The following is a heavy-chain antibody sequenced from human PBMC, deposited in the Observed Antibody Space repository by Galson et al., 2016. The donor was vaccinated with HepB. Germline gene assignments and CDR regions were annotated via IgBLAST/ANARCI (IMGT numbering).Heavy chain of an antibody. CDR3: ARLVTSNSWYGWFDP. Sequence: SLRLSCAVSGFTFSNYAMSWVRQAPGKGLEWVSSIGGSGGGTYYADSVKGRFTISRDNFRDTLYLHMNSLRAEDTAVYYCARLVTSNSWYGWFDPWGQGTLVTVSS. CDR1: GFTFSNYA. CDR2: IGGSGGGT. J-gene: IGHJ5*02. D-gene: IGHD6-13*01. V-gene: IGHV3-23*01.